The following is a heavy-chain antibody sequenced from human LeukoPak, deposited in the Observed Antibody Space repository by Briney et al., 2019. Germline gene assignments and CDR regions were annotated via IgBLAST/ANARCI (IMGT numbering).Heavy chain of an antibody. Sequence: SETLSLTCTVSGGSISSYDWSWIRQPPGKGVEGIGEINHSGSTNYNPSLKSRVTISVDTSKNQFSLKLSSVTAADTAVYYCARGLRSGYYGSGTYFDIWGQGTMVTVSS. CDR1: GGSISSYD. V-gene: IGHV4-34*01. CDR2: INHSGST. CDR3: ARGLRSGYYGSGTYFDI. D-gene: IGHD3-10*01. J-gene: IGHJ3*02.